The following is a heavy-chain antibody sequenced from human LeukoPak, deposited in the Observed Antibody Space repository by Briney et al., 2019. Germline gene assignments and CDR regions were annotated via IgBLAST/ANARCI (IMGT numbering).Heavy chain of an antibody. V-gene: IGHV4-31*03. CDR3: ARGKIVVVTAIHDAFDI. CDR1: GGSISSGGYY. Sequence: PSQTLSLTCTVSGGSISSGGYYWSWIRQHPGKGLEWIGYIYYSGSTYYNPSLKSRVTISVDTSKNQFSLKLSSVTAADTAVYYCARGKIVVVTAIHDAFDIRGQGTMVTVSS. J-gene: IGHJ3*02. CDR2: IYYSGST. D-gene: IGHD2-21*02.